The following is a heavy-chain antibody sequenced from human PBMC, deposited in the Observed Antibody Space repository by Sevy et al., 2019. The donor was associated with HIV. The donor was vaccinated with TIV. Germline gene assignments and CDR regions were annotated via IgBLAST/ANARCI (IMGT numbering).Heavy chain of an antibody. J-gene: IGHJ4*01. Sequence: ASVKVSCKASGGIFRSNAISWVRQAPGQGLEWMGGIIAVFGTTNYAQKFQGRVTVTADEARSTAYMELSSLGSEDTAVYYCARDKYYYVSGSFDYWGQGTQVTVSS. D-gene: IGHD3-10*01. CDR2: IIAVFGTT. CDR1: GGIFRSNA. V-gene: IGHV1-69*13. CDR3: ARDKYYYVSGSFDY.